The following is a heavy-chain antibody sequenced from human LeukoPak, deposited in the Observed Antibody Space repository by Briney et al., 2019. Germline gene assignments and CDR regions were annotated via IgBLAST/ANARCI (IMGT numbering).Heavy chain of an antibody. CDR3: ARVVKNYYDSSGYPDY. J-gene: IGHJ4*02. CDR2: INHSGST. Sequence: SETLSLTCAVYGGSFSGYYWSWIRQPPGKGLEWIGEINHSGSTNYNPSLKSRVTISVDTSKNQFSLRSVTAADTAVYYCARVVKNYYDSSGYPDYWGQGTLVTVSS. CDR1: GGSFSGYY. V-gene: IGHV4-34*01. D-gene: IGHD3-22*01.